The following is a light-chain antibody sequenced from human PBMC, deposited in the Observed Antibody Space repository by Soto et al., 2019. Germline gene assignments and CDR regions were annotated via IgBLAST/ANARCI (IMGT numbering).Light chain of an antibody. J-gene: IGKJ2*01. Sequence: EIVMTQSPAPLSVSPGERATLSCRSSQSVSSNLAWYQQKPGQAPRLLIYGASTRATGIPARFSGSGSGTDFTLTISRLEPEDFATYYCQQYNSYSLYTFGQGTKVDIK. V-gene: IGKV3-15*01. CDR3: QQYNSYSLYT. CDR2: GAS. CDR1: QSVSSN.